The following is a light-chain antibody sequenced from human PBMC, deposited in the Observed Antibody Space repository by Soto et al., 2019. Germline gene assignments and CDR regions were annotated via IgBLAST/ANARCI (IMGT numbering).Light chain of an antibody. CDR2: LEGSGSY. J-gene: IGLJ3*02. CDR3: ETWDSNPWV. CDR1: SGHSSYI. V-gene: IGLV4-60*02. Sequence: QPVLTQSSSASASLGSSVKLTCTLCSGHSSYIIAWHQQQPGKAPRYLMKLEGSGSYNKGSGVPDRFSGSSSGADRYLTISNLQFEDEADYYCETWDSNPWVFGGGTKLTVL.